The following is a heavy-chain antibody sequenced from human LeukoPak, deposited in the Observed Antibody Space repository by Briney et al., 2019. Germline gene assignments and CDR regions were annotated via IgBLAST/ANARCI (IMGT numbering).Heavy chain of an antibody. V-gene: IGHV3-21*01. CDR2: ISSSSSYI. J-gene: IGHJ4*02. CDR1: GFTFSSYS. Sequence: GGSLRLSCAASGFTFSSYSMNWVRQAPGKGLEWVSSISSSSSYIYYADSVKGRFTISRDNAKNLLYLQMNSLRAEDTAVYYCARDFPHTIAAADYWGQGTLVTVSS. D-gene: IGHD6-13*01. CDR3: ARDFPHTIAAADY.